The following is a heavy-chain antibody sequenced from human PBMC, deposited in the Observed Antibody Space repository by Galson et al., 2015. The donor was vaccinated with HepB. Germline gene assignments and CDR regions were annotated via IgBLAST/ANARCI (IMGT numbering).Heavy chain of an antibody. CDR3: TRLGDLSGYSSN. Sequence: SCKASGYTFTSYYMHWVRQAPGQGLEWMGIINPSGGSTSYAQKFQGRVTMTRDTSTSTVYMYRLKTEDTAVYYCTRLGDLSGYSSNWGQGTLVTVSS. D-gene: IGHD6-13*01. CDR2: INPSGGST. V-gene: IGHV1-46*03. CDR1: GYTFTSYY. J-gene: IGHJ4*02.